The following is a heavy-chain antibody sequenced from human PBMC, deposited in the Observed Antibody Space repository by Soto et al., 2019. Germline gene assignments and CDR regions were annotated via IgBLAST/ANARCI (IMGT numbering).Heavy chain of an antibody. CDR3: AKDGIAVAGRDYYYAMDV. J-gene: IGHJ6*02. CDR1: GFTFSVYT. V-gene: IGHV3-23*01. D-gene: IGHD6-19*01. CDR2: ISAGSHST. Sequence: PGGSLRLSCAASGFTFSVYTMNWVRQAPGKGLEWVSAISAGSHSTYYADSVKGRFTISRDNSKNTLYLQVNSLRAEDTAVYYCAKDGIAVAGRDYYYAMDVWCQGPTVTVSS.